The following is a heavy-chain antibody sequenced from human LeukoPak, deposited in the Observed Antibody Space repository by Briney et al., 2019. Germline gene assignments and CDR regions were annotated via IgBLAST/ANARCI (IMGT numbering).Heavy chain of an antibody. J-gene: IGHJ6*02. D-gene: IGHD3-3*01. CDR2: ISGSGGST. V-gene: IGHV3-23*01. CDR3: AKGGSYDFWSGYYGLWYYGMDV. CDR1: GFTFSSYA. Sequence: GGSLRLSCAASGFTFSSYAMSWVRQAPGKGLEWVSAISGSGGSTYYADSVKGRFTISRDNSKNTLYLQMNSLRAEDTAVYYCAKGGSYDFWSGYYGLWYYGMDVWGQGTMVTVSS.